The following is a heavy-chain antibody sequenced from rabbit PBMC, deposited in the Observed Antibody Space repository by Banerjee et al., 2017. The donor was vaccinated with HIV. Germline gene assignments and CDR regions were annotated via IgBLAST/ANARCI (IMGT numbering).Heavy chain of an antibody. V-gene: IGHV1S45*01. CDR1: GFSFSSGYW. Sequence: QEQLVESGGGLVQPEGSLTLSCKASGFSFSSGYWICWVRQAPGKGLEWIGCIGAGSGATYYASWAKGRFTISKTSSTTVALQLNSLTAADTATYFCVRDGAYSYDDYGDLNLWGPGTLVTVS. D-gene: IGHD2-1*01. CDR3: VRDGAYSYDDYGDLNL. J-gene: IGHJ4*01. CDR2: IGAGSGAT.